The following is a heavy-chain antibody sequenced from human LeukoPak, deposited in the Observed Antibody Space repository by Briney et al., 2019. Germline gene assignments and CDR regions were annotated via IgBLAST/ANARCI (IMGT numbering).Heavy chain of an antibody. Sequence: KSSETLSLTCTVSGGSISSSSYYWGWIRQPPGKGLEWIGSIYYSGSTYYNPSLKSRVTISVDTSKNQFSLKLSSVTAADTAVYYCTHILTGYSFGATYYFDYWGQGTLVTVSS. CDR3: THILTGYSFGATYYFDY. D-gene: IGHD3-9*01. J-gene: IGHJ4*02. CDR2: IYYSGST. CDR1: GGSISSSSYY. V-gene: IGHV4-39*07.